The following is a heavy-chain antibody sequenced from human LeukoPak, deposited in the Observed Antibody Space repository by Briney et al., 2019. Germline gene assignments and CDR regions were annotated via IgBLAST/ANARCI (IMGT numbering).Heavy chain of an antibody. V-gene: IGHV3-48*01. CDR3: AKDERNWNYNLASQTYD. CDR1: GFIFGRDS. CDR2: ISRDSDIR. Sequence: PGGSLRLSCAASGFIFGRDSMNWVRQAPGRGLEWISYISRDSDIRYYADSVRGRFHISRDNARNSLYLQMSSLRAEDTAVYYCAKDERNWNYNLASQTYDWGQGTLVTVSS. D-gene: IGHD1-7*01. J-gene: IGHJ4*02.